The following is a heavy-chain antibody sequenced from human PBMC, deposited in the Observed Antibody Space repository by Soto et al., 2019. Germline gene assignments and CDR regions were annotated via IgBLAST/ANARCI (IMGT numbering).Heavy chain of an antibody. CDR3: ARDRGYSGYDFGVGY. V-gene: IGHV4-39*07. Sequence: SETLSLTCTVSGGSISSSSYYWGWIRQPPGKGLEWIGCIYYSGSTYYNPSLKSRVTISVDTSKNQFSLKLSSVTAADTAVYYCARDRGYSGYDFGVGYWGQGTLVTVSS. CDR1: GGSISSSSYY. J-gene: IGHJ4*02. CDR2: IYYSGST. D-gene: IGHD5-12*01.